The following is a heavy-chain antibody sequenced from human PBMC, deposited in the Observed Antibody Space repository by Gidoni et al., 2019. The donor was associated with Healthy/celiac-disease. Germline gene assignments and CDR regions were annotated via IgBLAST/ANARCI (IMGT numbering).Heavy chain of an antibody. CDR3: ARYSSSDGRGYYYGMDV. CDR1: GFTFSSYA. CDR2: ISSNGGST. J-gene: IGHJ6*02. V-gene: IGHV3-64*01. Sequence: EVQLVASGGGVVQPGGSLRLSCAASGFTFSSYAMHWGRQAPGKGLEYVSAISSNGGSTDYANSVKGRFTISRDNSKNTLYLQMGSLRAEDMAVYYCARYSSSDGRGYYYGMDVWGQGTTVTVSS. D-gene: IGHD6-6*01.